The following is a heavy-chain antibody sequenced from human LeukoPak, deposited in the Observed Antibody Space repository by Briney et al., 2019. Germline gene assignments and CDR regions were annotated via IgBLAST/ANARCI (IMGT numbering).Heavy chain of an antibody. D-gene: IGHD3-22*01. CDR3: ARSGSTGYSLDY. V-gene: IGHV1-24*01. CDR1: GYTLTELS. Sequence: ASVKVSCKVSGYTLTELSMHWVRQAPGKGLEWMGGFDPEDGETIYAQKFQGRVTMTEDTSTDTAYMELSSLRSEDTAVYFCARSGSTGYSLDYWGQGTLVTVSS. CDR2: FDPEDGET. J-gene: IGHJ4*02.